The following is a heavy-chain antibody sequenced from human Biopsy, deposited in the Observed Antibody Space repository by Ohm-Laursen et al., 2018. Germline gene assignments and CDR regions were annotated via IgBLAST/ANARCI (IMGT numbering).Heavy chain of an antibody. J-gene: IGHJ6*02. CDR2: VYYSGTT. CDR3: TRATNSTGWPYYYFYGMDI. CDR1: GGSIGSDW. Sequence: GTLSLTCAVSGGSIGSDWWSWIRQTPGKGLEWIGYVYYSGTTTYNPSLRSRVTISVDTSMNQISLRLQSVTAADTTIYYCTRATNSTGWPYYYFYGMDIWGQGTTVTVSS. V-gene: IGHV4-59*01. D-gene: IGHD2/OR15-2a*01.